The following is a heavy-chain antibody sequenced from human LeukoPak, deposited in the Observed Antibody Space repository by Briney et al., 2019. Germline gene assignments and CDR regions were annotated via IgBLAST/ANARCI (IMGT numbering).Heavy chain of an antibody. V-gene: IGHV3-11*04. CDR3: ARVGSELSFDY. CDR1: GGSISSSSYY. J-gene: IGHJ4*02. D-gene: IGHD3-10*01. Sequence: PSETLSLTCTVSGGSISSSSYYWGWIRQAPGKGLEWVSYISSSGSTIYYADSVKGRFTISRDNAKNSLYLQMNSLRAEDTAVYYCARVGSELSFDYWGQGTLVTVSS. CDR2: ISSSGSTI.